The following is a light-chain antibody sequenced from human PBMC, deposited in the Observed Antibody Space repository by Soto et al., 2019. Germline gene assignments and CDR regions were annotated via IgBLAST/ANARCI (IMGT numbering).Light chain of an antibody. J-gene: IGLJ1*01. CDR1: SSDAGSYNL. CDR3: CSYAGSSTPYV. CDR2: EGS. V-gene: IGLV2-23*01. Sequence: QPVLTQPASVSGSPGQSITISCTGTSSDAGSYNLVSWYQQHPGKAPKLMIYEGSKRPSGVSNRFSGSKSGNTASLTISGLQAEDEADYYCCSYAGSSTPYVFGTGTKLTVL.